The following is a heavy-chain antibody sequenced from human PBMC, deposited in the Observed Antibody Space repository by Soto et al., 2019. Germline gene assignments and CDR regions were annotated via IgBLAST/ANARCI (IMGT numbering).Heavy chain of an antibody. CDR2: IYYSGST. V-gene: IGHV4-59*08. Sequence: SETLSLTCTVSGGSISSYYCSWIRQPPGKGLEWIGYIYYSGSTNYNPSLKSRVTISVDTSKNQFSLKLSSVTAADTAVYYCARGTTDQYYYYYMDVWGKGTTVTVSS. J-gene: IGHJ6*03. CDR3: ARGTTDQYYYYYMDV. D-gene: IGHD1-7*01. CDR1: GGSISSYY.